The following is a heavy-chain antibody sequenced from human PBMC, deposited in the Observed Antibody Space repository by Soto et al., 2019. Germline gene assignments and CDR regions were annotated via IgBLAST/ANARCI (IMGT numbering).Heavy chain of an antibody. D-gene: IGHD3-22*01. CDR1: GFTFSSHA. J-gene: IGHJ4*02. CDR3: TRQMYPHSSAWD. Sequence: EVQLLESGGGWVQPGGSLRLSCAASGFTFSSHAMNWVRQAPGKGLEWVSDISSSSTIFYADSVQGRFTISRDNAENSLFLQINSLRDEDTAVYYCTRQMYPHSSAWDWGQGTLVTVSS. CDR2: ISSSSTI. V-gene: IGHV3-48*02.